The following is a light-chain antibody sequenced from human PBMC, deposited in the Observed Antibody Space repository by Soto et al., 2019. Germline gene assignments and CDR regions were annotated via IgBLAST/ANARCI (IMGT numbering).Light chain of an antibody. CDR1: SSNIGAGYD. CDR2: GNS. Sequence: QSALTQPPSASGAPGQRVTISCTGSSSNIGAGYDVHWYQQLPGTAPKLLIYGNSNRPSGVPDRFSGSKSGTSASLAITGLLAEDEADYYCHSYDSGLGVFGGGTKLTVL. V-gene: IGLV1-40*01. CDR3: HSYDSGLGV. J-gene: IGLJ2*01.